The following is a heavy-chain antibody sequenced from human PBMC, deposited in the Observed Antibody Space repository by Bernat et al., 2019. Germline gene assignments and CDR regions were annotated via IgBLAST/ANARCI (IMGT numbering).Heavy chain of an antibody. D-gene: IGHD3-16*02. Sequence: QVQLVESGGGVVQPGRSLRLSCAASGFTFSSYAMHWVRQAPGKGLEWVAVISYDGSNKYYADSVKGRFTISRDNSKNTLYLQMNSLRAEDTAVYYCARGKVITFGGGIDPFDYWGQGTLVTVSS. J-gene: IGHJ4*02. V-gene: IGHV3-30*01. CDR1: GFTFSSYA. CDR2: ISYDGSNK. CDR3: ARGKVITFGGGIDPFDY.